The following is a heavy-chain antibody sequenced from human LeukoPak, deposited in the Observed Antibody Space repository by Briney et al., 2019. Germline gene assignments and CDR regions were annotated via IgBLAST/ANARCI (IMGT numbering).Heavy chain of an antibody. CDR3: ARLRRDGYNWYYFDY. V-gene: IGHV5-51*01. J-gene: IGHJ4*02. Sequence: GESLKISCKGSGYSFSSYWIGWVRQMPGKGLEWMGIIYPTDSGSTYSPSFQGQVTISVDKSISSAYLQWSSLKASDTAMYYCARLRRDGYNWYYFDYWGQGTLVTVSS. D-gene: IGHD5-24*01. CDR1: GYSFSSYW. CDR2: IYPTDSGS.